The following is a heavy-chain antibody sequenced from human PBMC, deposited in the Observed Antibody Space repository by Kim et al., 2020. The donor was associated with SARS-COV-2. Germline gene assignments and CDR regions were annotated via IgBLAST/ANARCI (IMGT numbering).Heavy chain of an antibody. V-gene: IGHV4-34*01. J-gene: IGHJ5*02. CDR2: INHSGST. D-gene: IGHD3-10*01. CDR1: GGSFSGYY. Sequence: SETLSLTCAVYGGSFSGYYWSWIRQPPGKGLEWIGEINHSGSTNYNPSLKSRVTISVDTSKNQFSLKLSSVTAADTAVYYCARGLKNYGSGSFHERWFDPWGQGTLVTVSS. CDR3: ARGLKNYGSGSFHERWFDP.